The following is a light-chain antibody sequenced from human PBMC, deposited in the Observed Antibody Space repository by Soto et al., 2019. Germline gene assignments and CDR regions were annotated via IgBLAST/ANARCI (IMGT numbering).Light chain of an antibody. CDR3: QTYGNLFT. CDR2: DAS. Sequence: DIQMTQSPSSLSASVGDRVTITCQASQDISNYLNWYQQKPGKAPKLLIYDASNLETGVPSRFSESGSGTDFTFTISSLKYEDIETYYCQTYGNLFTSGPGTTVDIK. V-gene: IGKV1-33*01. CDR1: QDISNY. J-gene: IGKJ3*01.